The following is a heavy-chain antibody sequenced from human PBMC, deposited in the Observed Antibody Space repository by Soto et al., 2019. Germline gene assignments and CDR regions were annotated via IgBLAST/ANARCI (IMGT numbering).Heavy chain of an antibody. CDR2: IWYDGSNK. Sequence: QVQLVESGGGVVQPGRSLRLSCAASGFTFSSYGMHWVRQAPGKGLEWVVVIWYDGSNKYYADSVKGRFTISRDNSKNTLYLQMNSLRAEDTAVYYCARDYRGYCSSTSCYSKEYNWFDPWGQGTLVTVSS. V-gene: IGHV3-33*01. J-gene: IGHJ5*02. CDR3: ARDYRGYCSSTSCYSKEYNWFDP. D-gene: IGHD2-2*01. CDR1: GFTFSSYG.